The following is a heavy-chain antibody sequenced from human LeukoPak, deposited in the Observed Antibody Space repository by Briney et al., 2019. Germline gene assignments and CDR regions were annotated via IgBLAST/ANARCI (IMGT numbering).Heavy chain of an antibody. CDR2: INGAGGGA. CDR3: AKEDNYYDSSGYAYMDV. J-gene: IGHJ6*02. Sequence: PPGGSLRLSCAASGFTFNNSGMSWVRQAPGKGLEWVSDINGAGGGAYYADSVKGRFTISRDNSKNTLYLQMNSLRAEDTAVYYCAKEDNYYDSSGYAYMDVWGQGTTVTVSS. CDR1: GFTFNNSG. D-gene: IGHD3-22*01. V-gene: IGHV3-23*01.